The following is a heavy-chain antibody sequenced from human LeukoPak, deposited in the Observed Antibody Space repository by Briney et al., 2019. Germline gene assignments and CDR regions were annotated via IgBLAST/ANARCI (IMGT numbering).Heavy chain of an antibody. J-gene: IGHJ6*03. CDR1: GFIFSYW. CDR2: IKQDGSEE. CDR3: AKGLVGATPVDYYMDV. D-gene: IGHD1-26*01. V-gene: IGHV3-7*01. Sequence: GGSLRLSCAASGFIFSYWMSWVRQAPGKGLEWVASIKQDGSEENYVNSVRGRFTISRENTKNTLNLQMNSLRPEDTAIYYCAKGLVGATPVDYYMDVWGKGTTVTVSS.